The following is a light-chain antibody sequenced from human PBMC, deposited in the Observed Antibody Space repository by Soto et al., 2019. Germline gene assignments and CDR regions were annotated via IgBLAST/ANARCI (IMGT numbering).Light chain of an antibody. V-gene: IGLV2-14*03. CDR2: DVN. Sequence: QSVLTQPASVSGSPGQSITISCAGTSSDVGAYNYVSWYQHHPGKAPKLMIYDVNNRPSGDSNRFSGSNSGNTASLTISGLQAEDEADYYCSSWTSGATYVFGSGTKVTVL. J-gene: IGLJ1*01. CDR1: SSDVGAYNY. CDR3: SSWTSGATYV.